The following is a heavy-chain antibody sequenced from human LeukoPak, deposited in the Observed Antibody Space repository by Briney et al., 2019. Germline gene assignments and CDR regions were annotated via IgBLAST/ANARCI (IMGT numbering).Heavy chain of an antibody. CDR3: ARDRAGDSFDI. CDR2: IYTSGNT. D-gene: IGHD7-27*01. J-gene: IGHJ3*02. V-gene: IGHV4-61*02. Sequence: SETLSLTCTVSGDSISSGNYYWNWIRQPAGKGLEWIGRIYTSGNTNYNPSLKSQGTISMDTSKNQFSLNLNSVTAADTAVYYCARDRAGDSFDIWGQGTMVTVSS. CDR1: GDSISSGNYY.